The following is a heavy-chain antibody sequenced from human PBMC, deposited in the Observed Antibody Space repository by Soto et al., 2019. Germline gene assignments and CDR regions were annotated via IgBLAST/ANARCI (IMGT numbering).Heavy chain of an antibody. CDR3: ATLYTRQVDY. J-gene: IGHJ4*02. D-gene: IGHD1-20*01. Sequence: GALRLSCAASGFTVSNSYMTSVRQAPGKGLEWVSIIYSGGNTYYANSVEGRFTISRDNSENTLYLQMNSLRAEDTAVYYCATLYTRQVDYWGQGTLVPVSS. CDR2: IYSGGNT. CDR1: GFTVSNSY. V-gene: IGHV3-53*05.